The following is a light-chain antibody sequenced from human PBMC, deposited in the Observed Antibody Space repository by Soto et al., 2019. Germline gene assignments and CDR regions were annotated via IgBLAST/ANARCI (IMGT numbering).Light chain of an antibody. V-gene: IGLV2-14*01. CDR1: SSDVGGSNY. CDR3: TSPTSSSTPHYV. CDR2: DVN. J-gene: IGLJ1*01. Sequence: QSALTQPASVSGSPGQSITISCTGTSSDVGGSNYVSWYQQHPGKAPTLMIYDVNNRPSGVSHRFSGSKSGNTASLTISGRQADDDADYYCTSPTSSSTPHYVFGTGTKLTVL.